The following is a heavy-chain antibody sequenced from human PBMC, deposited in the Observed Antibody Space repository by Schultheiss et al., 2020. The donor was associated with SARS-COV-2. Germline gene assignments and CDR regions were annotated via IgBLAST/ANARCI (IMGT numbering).Heavy chain of an antibody. D-gene: IGHD6-19*01. V-gene: IGHV2-26*01. CDR2: IFSTDEK. CDR3: ARRSVHTTGWFDFDS. J-gene: IGHJ4*02. Sequence: SGPTLVKPTQTLTLTCTFSGFSLSTSGVGVGWIRQPPGKALEWLAHIFSTDEKSYSTSLKSRLTISKDTSKSQVVLTMTNMDPVDTATYYCARRSVHTTGWFDFDSWDQGTLVTVSS. CDR1: GFSLSTSGVG.